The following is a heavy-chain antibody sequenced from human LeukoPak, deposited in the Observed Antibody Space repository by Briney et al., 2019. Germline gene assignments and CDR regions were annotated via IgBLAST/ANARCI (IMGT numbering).Heavy chain of an antibody. V-gene: IGHV1-24*01. CDR2: FDPEDGET. Sequence: ASVKVSCKVSGYTLTELSMHWVGQAPGKGLEWMGGFDPEDGETIYAQKFQGRVTMTEDTSTDTAYMELSSLRSEDTAVYYCATDEAPTYCGGDCYHWFDPWGQGTLVTVSS. CDR3: ATDEAPTYCGGDCYHWFDP. J-gene: IGHJ5*02. D-gene: IGHD2-21*02. CDR1: GYTLTELS.